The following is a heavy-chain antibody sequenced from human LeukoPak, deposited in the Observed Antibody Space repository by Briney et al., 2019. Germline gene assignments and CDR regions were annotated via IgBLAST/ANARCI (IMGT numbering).Heavy chain of an antibody. CDR1: GFTFSSYW. J-gene: IGHJ2*01. V-gene: IGHV3-7*01. CDR3: AKPLGIIGYWYFEV. D-gene: IGHD1-26*01. CDR2: INRDGSEI. Sequence: GGSLRLSCATSGFTFSSYWMSWLRQPPGKGLEWVANINRDGSEIYYLDSVKGRFTISRDNAKDSLFLQMNSLSGDDTAIYFCAKPLGIIGYWYFEVWGRGTLASVSS.